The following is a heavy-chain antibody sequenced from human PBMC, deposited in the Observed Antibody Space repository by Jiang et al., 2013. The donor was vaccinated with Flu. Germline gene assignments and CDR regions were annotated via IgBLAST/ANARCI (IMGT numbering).Heavy chain of an antibody. CDR1: GYTFTTYA. V-gene: IGHV7-4-1*02. CDR2: INTNNP. J-gene: IGHJ3*02. CDR3: ARDDGGGYDSSAAFDI. Sequence: SGSELKKPGASVKVSCKASGYTFTTYAMNWVRQAPGQGLEWMGWINTNNPAYAQGFTGRFVFSLDTSVSTAYLQISSLKAEDTAVYYCARDDGGGYDSSAAFDIWGQGTMVTVSS. D-gene: IGHD5-12*01.